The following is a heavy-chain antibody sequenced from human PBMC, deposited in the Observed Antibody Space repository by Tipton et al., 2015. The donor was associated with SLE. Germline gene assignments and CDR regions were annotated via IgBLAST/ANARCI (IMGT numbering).Heavy chain of an antibody. D-gene: IGHD6-25*01. J-gene: IGHJ4*02. Sequence: SLRLSCAASGFTFSSYGMHWVRQAPGKGLEWVAFIRYDGGNKYYADSVKGRFTISRDKSKKTLYLQMNSLRAEDTAVYYCAKGEQRPVLYWGQGTLVTVSS. V-gene: IGHV3-30*02. CDR1: GFTFSSYG. CDR2: IRYDGGNK. CDR3: AKGEQRPVLY.